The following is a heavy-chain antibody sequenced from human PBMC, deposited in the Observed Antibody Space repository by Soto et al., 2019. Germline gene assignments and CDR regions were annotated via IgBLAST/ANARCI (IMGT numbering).Heavy chain of an antibody. CDR2: ISYDGSTK. CDR1: GFTFSSYG. V-gene: IGHV3-30*18. J-gene: IGHJ4*02. CDR3: AKERGSYGGGLGY. Sequence: QVQRVESGGGVVQPGRSLRLSCAASGFTFSSYGMHWVRQAPGKGLEWVAVISYDGSTKYYADSVKGRFTISRDNSKNTLYRQRNSLRAEDTAVYYCAKERGSYGGGLGYWGQGTLVTVSS. D-gene: IGHD1-26*01.